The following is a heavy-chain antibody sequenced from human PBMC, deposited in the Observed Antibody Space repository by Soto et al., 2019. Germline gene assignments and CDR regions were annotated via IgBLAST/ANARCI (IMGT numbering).Heavy chain of an antibody. D-gene: IGHD1-1*01. Sequence: GASVKVSCKASGGTFSSYAISWVRQAPGQGLEWMGGIIPIFGTANYAQKFQGRVTITADESTSTAYMELSSLRSEDTAVYYCARGRDWTLYYLDYWGQGTLVTVSS. V-gene: IGHV1-69*13. CDR3: ARGRDWTLYYLDY. J-gene: IGHJ4*02. CDR2: IIPIFGTA. CDR1: GGTFSSYA.